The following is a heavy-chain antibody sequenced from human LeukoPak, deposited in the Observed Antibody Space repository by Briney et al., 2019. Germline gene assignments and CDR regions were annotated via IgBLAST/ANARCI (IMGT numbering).Heavy chain of an antibody. CDR2: ISSSGSTI. CDR3: ARGMDTTLVS. Sequence: PGGSLRLSCAASGFTFSSYEMNWVRQAPGKGLEWVSYISSSGSTIYYADSVKGRFTISRDNAKNSLYLQLHSLRVEDTAVYYCARGMDTTLVSWGQGTLVTVSS. V-gene: IGHV3-48*03. J-gene: IGHJ4*02. CDR1: GFTFSSYE. D-gene: IGHD5-18*01.